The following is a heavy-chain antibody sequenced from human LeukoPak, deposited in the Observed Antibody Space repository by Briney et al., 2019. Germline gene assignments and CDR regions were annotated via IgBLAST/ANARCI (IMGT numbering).Heavy chain of an antibody. V-gene: IGHV5-51*01. CDR3: ARRPYSGSPNWFDP. J-gene: IGHJ5*02. CDR2: INLGDSDT. D-gene: IGHD1-26*01. Sequence: GESLKISCEVSGHRFTNHWIGWVRQMPGKGLEWMGIINLGDSDTKYSPSFQGQVTISLDKSISTAYLQWRSLKASDTAMYYCARRPYSGSPNWFDPWGQGTPVTVSS. CDR1: GHRFTNHW.